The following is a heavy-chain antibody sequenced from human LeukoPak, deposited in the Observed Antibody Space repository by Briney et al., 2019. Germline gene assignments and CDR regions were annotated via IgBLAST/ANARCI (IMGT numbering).Heavy chain of an antibody. CDR3: ARGSPRYGRERKWFDP. CDR2: INHSGST. D-gene: IGHD1-1*01. J-gene: IGHJ5*02. CDR1: GGSFSGYY. V-gene: IGHV4-34*01. Sequence: PSETLSLTCAVYGGSFSGYYWTWIRQPPGKGLEWIGEINHSGSTNYNASLKGRVTISVDTSKNHFSLKLSSVTAADTAVYYCARGSPRYGRERKWFDPWGQGTQVTVSS.